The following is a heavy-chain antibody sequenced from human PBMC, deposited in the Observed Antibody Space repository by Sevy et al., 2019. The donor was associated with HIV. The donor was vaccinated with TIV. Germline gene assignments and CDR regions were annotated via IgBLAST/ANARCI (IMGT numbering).Heavy chain of an antibody. Sequence: SQTLSLTCTVSGGSISSYYWSWIRQPPGKGLEWIGYIYYSGSTNYNPSLKSRVTISVDTSKNQFSLKLSSVTAADTALYYCARWTMIGEPSPYYWFDPWGQGTLVTVSS. V-gene: IGHV4-59*01. CDR1: GGSISSYY. D-gene: IGHD3-22*01. CDR3: ARWTMIGEPSPYYWFDP. CDR2: IYYSGST. J-gene: IGHJ5*02.